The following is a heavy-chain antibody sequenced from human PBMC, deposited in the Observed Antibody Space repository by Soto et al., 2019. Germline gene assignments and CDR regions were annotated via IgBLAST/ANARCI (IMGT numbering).Heavy chain of an antibody. J-gene: IGHJ6*02. V-gene: IGHV4-59*01. CDR2: IYYSGST. CDR1: GGPISSYY. CDR3: AREGKYYYGMDV. Sequence: SATLSLTCTVSGGPISSYYWSWIRQPPGKGLEWIGYIYYSGSTNYNPSLKSRVTISVDTSKNQFSLKLSSVTAADTAVYYCAREGKYYYGMDVWGQGTTVTVSS.